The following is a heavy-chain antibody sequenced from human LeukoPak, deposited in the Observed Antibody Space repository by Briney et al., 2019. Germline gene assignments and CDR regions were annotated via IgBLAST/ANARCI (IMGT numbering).Heavy chain of an antibody. V-gene: IGHV1-69*05. D-gene: IGHD5-24*01. CDR3: ARTTMGRDGYNPREDLDY. CDR2: IIPIFGAA. J-gene: IGHJ4*02. Sequence: ASVKVSCKASGGTFSSYAISWVRQAPGQGLEWMGRIIPIFGAANYAQKFQGRVTITTDESTSTAYMELSSLGSEDTAVYYCARTTMGRDGYNPREDLDYWGQGTLVTVSS. CDR1: GGTFSSYA.